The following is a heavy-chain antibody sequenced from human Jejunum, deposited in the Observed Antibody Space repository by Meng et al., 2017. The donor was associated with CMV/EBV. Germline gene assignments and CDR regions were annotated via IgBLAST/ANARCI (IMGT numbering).Heavy chain of an antibody. Sequence: ASGYTFSDYYIHWVRQAPGQGLEWMGWINPKSGATKYGQKFQGRVTMTRDTSISTVYMELSRLRPDDTAVYYCAREDGYKFWLDPWGQGTLVTVSS. CDR1: GYTFSDYY. J-gene: IGHJ5*02. CDR3: AREDGYKFWLDP. D-gene: IGHD5-24*01. V-gene: IGHV1-2*02. CDR2: INPKSGAT.